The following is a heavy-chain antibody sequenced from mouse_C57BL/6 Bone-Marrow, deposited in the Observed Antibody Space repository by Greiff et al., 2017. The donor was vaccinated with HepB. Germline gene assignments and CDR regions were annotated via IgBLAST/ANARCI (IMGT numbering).Heavy chain of an antibody. Sequence: EVKLMESEGGLVQPGSSMKLSCTASGFTFSDYYMAWVRQVPEKGLEWVANINYDGSSTYYLDSLKSRFIISRDNAKNILYLQMSSLKSEDTATYYCARDPDYYGSIPHWYFDVWGTGTTVTVSS. CDR1: GFTFSDYY. V-gene: IGHV5-16*01. CDR2: INYDGSST. D-gene: IGHD1-1*01. J-gene: IGHJ1*03. CDR3: ARDPDYYGSIPHWYFDV.